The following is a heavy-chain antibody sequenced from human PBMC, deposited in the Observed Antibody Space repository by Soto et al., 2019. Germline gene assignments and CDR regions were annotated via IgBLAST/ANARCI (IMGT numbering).Heavy chain of an antibody. CDR2: IYHTGNT. D-gene: IGHD3-22*01. CDR1: GGSMSSGAYY. J-gene: IGHJ4*02. V-gene: IGHV4-31*03. CDR3: ASSYSGYLDN. Sequence: SETLSLTCSGSGGSMSSGAYYWNWIRQHPVKGLEWIAYIYHTGNTYYNPSLRSRTTISVDTSENQFSLKLTSVTDADTAVYYCASSYSGYLDNWGQGTLVTVSS.